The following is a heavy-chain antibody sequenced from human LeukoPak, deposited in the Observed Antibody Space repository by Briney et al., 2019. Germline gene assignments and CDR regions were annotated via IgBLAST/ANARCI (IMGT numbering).Heavy chain of an antibody. V-gene: IGHV4-38-2*02. J-gene: IGHJ5*02. CDR3: ASPGGGWRRGPWFDP. D-gene: IGHD6-19*01. CDR2: IYHSGST. CDR1: GYSISSGYY. Sequence: SETLSLTCTVSGYSISSGYYWGWIRQPPGKGLEWIGSIYHSGSTHYNPSLKSRVTISVDTSKNQFSLKLSSVTAADTAVYYCASPGGGWRRGPWFDPWGQGTLVTVSS.